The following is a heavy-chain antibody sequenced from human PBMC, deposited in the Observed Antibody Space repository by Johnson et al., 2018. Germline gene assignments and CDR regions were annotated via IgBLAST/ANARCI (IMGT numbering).Heavy chain of an antibody. V-gene: IGHV1-69*02. CDR2: IIPILGIA. CDR3: ARAGYDFAIPFDP. J-gene: IGHJ5*02. Sequence: ASGGTFSSYTISWVRQAPGQGLEWMGRIIPILGIANYAQKFQGRVTITADESTSTAYMELSSLRSEDTAVYYCARAGYDFAIPFDPWGQGTLVTVSS. D-gene: IGHD2-21*01. CDR1: GGTFSSYT.